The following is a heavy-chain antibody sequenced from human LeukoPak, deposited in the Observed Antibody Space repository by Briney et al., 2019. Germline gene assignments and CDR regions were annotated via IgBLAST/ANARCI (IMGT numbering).Heavy chain of an antibody. Sequence: ASVKVFCKASGYTFTSYDINWVRQATGQGLEWMGWMNPNSGNTGYAQKFQGRVTMTRNTSISTAYMELSSLRSEDTAVYYCAGGIAVAGNDAFDIWGQGTMVTVSS. CDR3: AGGIAVAGNDAFDI. V-gene: IGHV1-8*01. CDR1: GYTFTSYD. D-gene: IGHD6-19*01. CDR2: MNPNSGNT. J-gene: IGHJ3*02.